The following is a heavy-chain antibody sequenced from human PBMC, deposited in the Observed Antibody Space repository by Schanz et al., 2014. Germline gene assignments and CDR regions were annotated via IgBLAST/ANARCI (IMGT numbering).Heavy chain of an antibody. Sequence: QLVESGGGLVKPGGSLRLSCATSGFNLRRYSMNWVRQAPGGGLEWVSSISATSNFVHYAASVEGRFTVSRDNANNVMYLQMNSLRVGDTAVYYCAKDHAGSDILTALGNWGQGTLVTVSS. CDR2: ISATSNFV. CDR1: GFNLRRYS. V-gene: IGHV3-21*04. CDR3: AKDHAGSDILTALGN. D-gene: IGHD3-9*01. J-gene: IGHJ4*02.